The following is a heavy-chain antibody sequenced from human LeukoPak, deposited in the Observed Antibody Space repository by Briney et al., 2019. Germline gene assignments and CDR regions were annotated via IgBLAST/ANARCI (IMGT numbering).Heavy chain of an antibody. CDR3: AKPLLQLTGDDDY. D-gene: IGHD5-18*01. CDR1: GFTFSSYS. Sequence: GGSLRLSCAASGFTFSSYSMNWVRQAPGKGLEWVSSISSSSSYIYYADSVKGRFTISRDNSKNTLYLQMNSLRAEDTAVYYCAKPLLQLTGDDDYWGQGTLVTVSS. J-gene: IGHJ4*02. CDR2: ISSSSSYI. V-gene: IGHV3-21*04.